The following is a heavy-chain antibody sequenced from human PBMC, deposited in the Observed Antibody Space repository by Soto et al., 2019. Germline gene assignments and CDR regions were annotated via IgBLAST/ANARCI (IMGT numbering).Heavy chain of an antibody. J-gene: IGHJ3*02. CDR1: GFTVSSNY. CDR2: IYSGGST. V-gene: IGHV3-53*01. Sequence: EVQLVESGGGLIQPGGSLRLSCAASGFTVSSNYMSWVRQAPGKGLEWVSVIYSGGSTYYADSVKGRFTISRDNSKNTLYLQMKSLRAEDTAVYYCAREARYYYDSRGGAFDIWGQGTMVTVSS. CDR3: AREARYYYDSRGGAFDI. D-gene: IGHD3-22*01.